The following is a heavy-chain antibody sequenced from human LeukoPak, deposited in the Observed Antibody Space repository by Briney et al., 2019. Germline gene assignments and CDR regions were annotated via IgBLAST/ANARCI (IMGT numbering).Heavy chain of an antibody. CDR3: ARVRDFLSGDYRAFDY. CDR1: GGSISSSSYY. J-gene: IGHJ4*02. D-gene: IGHD3-3*01. Sequence: SETLSLTCTASGGSISSSSYYWGWIGQPPGKGLVWVGSSYYGGSTYYNPSLKSRVTISVDTSKNQFSLKLSSVTAADTAVYYCARVRDFLSGDYRAFDYWGQGTLVTVSS. CDR2: SYYGGST. V-gene: IGHV4-39*07.